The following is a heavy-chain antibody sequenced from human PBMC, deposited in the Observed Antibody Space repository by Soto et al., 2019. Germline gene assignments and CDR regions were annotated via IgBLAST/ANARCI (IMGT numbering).Heavy chain of an antibody. D-gene: IGHD2-2*01. CDR3: ARIQPGYCSSTSCFHFDY. V-gene: IGHV4-59*01. J-gene: IGHJ4*02. CDR1: GGSISSYY. CDR2: IYYSGST. Sequence: SETLSLTCTVSGGSISSYYWSWIRQPPGKGLEWIGYIYYSGSTNYNPSLKSRVTISVDTSKNQFSLKLSSVTAADTAVYYCARIQPGYCSSTSCFHFDYWGQGTLVTVSS.